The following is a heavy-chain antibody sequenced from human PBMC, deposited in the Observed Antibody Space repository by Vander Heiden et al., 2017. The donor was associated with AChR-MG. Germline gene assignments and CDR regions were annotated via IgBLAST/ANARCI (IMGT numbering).Heavy chain of an antibody. D-gene: IGHD3-3*01. CDR2: INHSGST. J-gene: IGHJ6*02. CDR1: GGSFSGYY. CDR3: ARARITIFGVVTIDYYYYGMDV. Sequence: QVQLQQWGAGLLKPSETLSLTCAVYGGSFSGYYWSWIRQPPGKGLEWIGEINHSGSTNYNPSLKSRVTISVDTSKNQISLKLSSVTAADTAVYYCARARITIFGVVTIDYYYYGMDVWGQGTTVTVSS. V-gene: IGHV4-34*01.